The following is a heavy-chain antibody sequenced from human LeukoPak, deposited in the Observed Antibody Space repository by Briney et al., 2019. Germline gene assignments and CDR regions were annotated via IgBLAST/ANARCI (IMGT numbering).Heavy chain of an antibody. CDR2: INHSGST. Sequence: PSETLSLTCAVYGGSFSGYYWSWIRQPPGKGLEWIGEINHSGSTNYNLSLKSRVTISVDTSKNQFSLKLSSVAAADTAVYYCARLGYSSSWYYYMDVWGKGTTVTISS. J-gene: IGHJ6*03. V-gene: IGHV4-34*01. D-gene: IGHD6-13*01. CDR1: GGSFSGYY. CDR3: ARLGYSSSWYYYMDV.